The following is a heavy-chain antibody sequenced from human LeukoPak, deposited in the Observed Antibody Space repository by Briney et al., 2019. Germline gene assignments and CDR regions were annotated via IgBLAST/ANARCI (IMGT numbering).Heavy chain of an antibody. CDR1: GGTFSSYA. V-gene: IGHV1-69*13. Sequence: ASVKVSCKASGGTFSSYAISWVRQAPGQGLEWMGGIIPIFGTANYAQKFQGRVTITADGSTSTAYMELSSLRSEDTAVYYCARGAAAGKVQDFDYWGQGTLVTVSS. D-gene: IGHD6-13*01. CDR3: ARGAAAGKVQDFDY. CDR2: IIPIFGTA. J-gene: IGHJ4*02.